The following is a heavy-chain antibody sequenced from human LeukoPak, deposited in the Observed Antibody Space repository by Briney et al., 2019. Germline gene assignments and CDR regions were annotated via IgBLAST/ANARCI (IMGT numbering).Heavy chain of an antibody. J-gene: IGHJ6*03. CDR3: ARDAGARYYYDSSGAYYYYMDV. Sequence: SVKVSCKASGGTFSSYAISWVRQAPGQGLEWMGGIIPIFGTANSAQKFQGRVTITTDEPTSTAYMELSSLRSEDTAVDYCARDAGARYYYDSSGAYYYYMDVWGKGTTVTVSS. V-gene: IGHV1-69*05. CDR1: GGTFSSYA. CDR2: IIPIFGTA. D-gene: IGHD3-22*01.